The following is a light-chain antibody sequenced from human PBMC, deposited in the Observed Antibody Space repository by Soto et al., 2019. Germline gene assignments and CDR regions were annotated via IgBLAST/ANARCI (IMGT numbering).Light chain of an antibody. CDR1: QGISSY. CDR3: QQYYSYPPT. Sequence: AIRMTQSPSSLSASTGDRVTITCRASQGISSYLAWYQQKPGKAPKLLIYAASTLQSGVPSRFSGSGSGTDFTLTIICLQSEDVATYYWQQYYSYPPTFGQGTKVDIK. CDR2: AAS. V-gene: IGKV1-8*01. J-gene: IGKJ1*01.